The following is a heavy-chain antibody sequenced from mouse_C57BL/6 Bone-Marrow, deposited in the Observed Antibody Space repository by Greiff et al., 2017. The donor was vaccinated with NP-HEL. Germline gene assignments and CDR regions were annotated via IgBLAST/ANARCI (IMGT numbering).Heavy chain of an antibody. D-gene: IGHD2-4*01. Sequence: VQLQQSGPELVKPGDSVKISCKASGYSFTGYFMNWVMQSHGKSLEWIGRINPYNGDTFYNQQFKGKATLTVDKSSRTAHMELRSLTTEDAAVYDGARHDYGRYWYFDVWGTGTTVTVSS. CDR3: ARHDYGRYWYFDV. CDR1: GYSFTGYF. CDR2: INPYNGDT. J-gene: IGHJ1*03. V-gene: IGHV1-20*01.